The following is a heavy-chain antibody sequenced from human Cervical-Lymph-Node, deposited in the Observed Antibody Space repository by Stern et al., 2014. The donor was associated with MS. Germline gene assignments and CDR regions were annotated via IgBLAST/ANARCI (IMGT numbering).Heavy chain of an antibody. D-gene: IGHD4-17*01. Sequence: VQLVESGAEVKKPGSSVKVSCQASGGTFSSYAIRWVRQAPGPGLEWMGGIIPIFGTATYAQKFQGRVTITADESTSTAYMELSSLRSEDTAVYYCARDRDDYGDYGWFDPWGQGTLVTVSS. V-gene: IGHV1-69*01. CDR3: ARDRDDYGDYGWFDP. J-gene: IGHJ5*02. CDR1: GGTFSSYA. CDR2: IIPIFGTA.